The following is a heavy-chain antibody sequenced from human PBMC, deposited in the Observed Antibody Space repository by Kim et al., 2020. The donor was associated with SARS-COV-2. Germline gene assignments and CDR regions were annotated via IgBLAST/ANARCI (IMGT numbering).Heavy chain of an antibody. J-gene: IGHJ3*02. CDR3: ARDRKSGNTGHAFDN. D-gene: IGHD2-15*01. Sequence: PSLKCRVTISQDTSKNQFSLKLISVTAADTAVYYCARDRKSGNTGHAFDNWGQGTMVTVSS. V-gene: IGHV4-39*07.